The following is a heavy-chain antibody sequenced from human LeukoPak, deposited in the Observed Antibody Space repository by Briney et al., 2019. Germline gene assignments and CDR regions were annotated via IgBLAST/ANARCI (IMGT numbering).Heavy chain of an antibody. CDR2: ISNVGGSK. D-gene: IGHD3-10*01. CDR1: GFTLSTSG. J-gene: IGHJ5*02. Sequence: PVRSLRLSRADCGFTLSTSGVHWGRHAPGKGRWWLCDISNVGGSKNYADSVMKGRFTISRDNSKNTLYLQMNSLSAEDTAVYYCAKDMGGGYSGSGNWFDPWGQGTLVTVSS. V-gene: IGHV3-30*18. CDR3: AKDMGGGYSGSGNWFDP.